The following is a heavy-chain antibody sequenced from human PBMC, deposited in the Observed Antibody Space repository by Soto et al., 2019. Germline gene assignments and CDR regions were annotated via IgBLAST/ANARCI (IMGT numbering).Heavy chain of an antibody. CDR2: IKSKTNGGTT. V-gene: IGHV3-15*01. CDR1: GFTFSNAW. CDR3: TTDDPINKN. Sequence: VGSLRLSCAASGFTFSNAWMSWIRQAPGKGLEWVGRIKSKTNGGTTDYAAPVKGRFTLSRDDSKNMLYLQMSSLKTEDTAVYYCTTDDPINKNWGQGTLVTVSS. J-gene: IGHJ4*02.